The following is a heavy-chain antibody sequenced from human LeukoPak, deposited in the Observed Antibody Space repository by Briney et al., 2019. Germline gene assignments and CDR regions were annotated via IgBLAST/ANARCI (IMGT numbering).Heavy chain of an antibody. J-gene: IGHJ3*02. CDR1: GASVRSDH. CDR2: MHGSGSP. CDR3: ARDLSVNAFDI. Sequence: PSETLSLTCTVSGASVRSDHWNWIRQSPGKGLEWIAYMHGSGSPNYNPSLASRLTLSVDATENLLSLKLTSVTAADTAVYFCARDLSVNAFDIWGQGTLVTVPS. D-gene: IGHD2/OR15-2a*01. V-gene: IGHV4-59*02.